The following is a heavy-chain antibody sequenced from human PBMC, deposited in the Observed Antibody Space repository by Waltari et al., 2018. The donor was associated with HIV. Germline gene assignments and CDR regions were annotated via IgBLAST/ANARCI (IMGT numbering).Heavy chain of an antibody. CDR2: LRPVVHIT. CDR3: ARGAYITPVRYTLDV. CDR1: GATFSNYT. Sequence: QVQLVQSGAEVKKPGPSVKVSCKASGATFSNYTITWVRPAPGQGLEWMGTLRPVVHITHDAQKFQGVVTMTADESTSTGYVELGRLRSEDTAVYYCARGAYITPVRYTLDVWGQGTAVTVSS. D-gene: IGHD4-17*01. V-gene: IGHV1-69*09. J-gene: IGHJ6*02.